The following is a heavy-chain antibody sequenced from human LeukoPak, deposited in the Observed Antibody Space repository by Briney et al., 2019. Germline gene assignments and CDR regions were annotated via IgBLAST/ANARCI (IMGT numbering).Heavy chain of an antibody. CDR1: GGSFSGYY. J-gene: IGHJ4*02. Sequence: SETLSLTCAVYGGSFSGYYWSWIRQPPGKGLEWIGEINHSGSTNYNPSLKSRVTISVDTSKNQFSLKLSSVTAADTAVYYCVSLWSGYSRDFDYWGQGTLVTVSS. D-gene: IGHD3-3*01. CDR2: INHSGST. V-gene: IGHV4-34*01. CDR3: VSLWSGYSRDFDY.